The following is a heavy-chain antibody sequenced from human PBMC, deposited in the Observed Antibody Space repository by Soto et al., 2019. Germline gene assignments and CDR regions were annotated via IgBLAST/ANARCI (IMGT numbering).Heavy chain of an antibody. CDR3: ARGRGAYCSGGSCYAKKGGFDP. J-gene: IGHJ5*02. V-gene: IGHV4-34*01. CDR2: INHSGST. Sequence: PSETLSLTCAVYGGSFSGYYWSWIRQPPGKGLEWIGGINHSGSTNYNPSLKSRVTISVDTSKNQFSLKLSSVTAADTAVYYCARGRGAYCSGGSCYAKKGGFDPWGQGTLVTVSS. CDR1: GGSFSGYY. D-gene: IGHD2-15*01.